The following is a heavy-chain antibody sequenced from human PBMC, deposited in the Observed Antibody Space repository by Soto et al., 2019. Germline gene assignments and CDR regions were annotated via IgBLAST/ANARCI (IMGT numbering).Heavy chain of an antibody. V-gene: IGHV3-30-3*01. J-gene: IGHJ4*02. D-gene: IGHD3-10*01. CDR2: ISYDGSNE. Sequence: QVQLVESGGGVVQPGRSLRLSCAASGFAFSSYAMHWVRQAPGKGLEWVAVISYDGSNEYYSDSVKGRFTISRDNSKNTLYLQMNSLRAEDTAVYYCARDLSGSGDWGQGTLVTVSS. CDR3: ARDLSGSGD. CDR1: GFAFSSYA.